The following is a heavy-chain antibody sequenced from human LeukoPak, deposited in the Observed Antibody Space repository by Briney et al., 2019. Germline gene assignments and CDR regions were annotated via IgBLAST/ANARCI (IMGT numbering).Heavy chain of an antibody. V-gene: IGHV3-30*03. D-gene: IGHD3-9*01. J-gene: IGHJ4*02. CDR1: GFTFSSYG. Sequence: GRSLRLSCAASGFTFSSYGMHWVRQAPGKGLEWVAVISCDGSNKYYADSVKGRFTISRDNSKNTLYLQMNSLRAEDTAVYYCARGLSSFYDILTGYPMDYFDYWGQGTLVTFSS. CDR3: ARGLSSFYDILTGYPMDYFDY. CDR2: ISCDGSNK.